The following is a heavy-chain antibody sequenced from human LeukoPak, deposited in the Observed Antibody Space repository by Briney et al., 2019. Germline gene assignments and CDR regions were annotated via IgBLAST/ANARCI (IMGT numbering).Heavy chain of an antibody. CDR2: IYYSGST. V-gene: IGHV4-39*07. D-gene: IGHD3-22*01. J-gene: IGHJ4*02. Sequence: SETLSLTCTVSGGSISSSSYYWGWIRQPPGKGLEWIGSIYYSGSTYYNPSLKSRVTISVDTSKNQFSLKLSSVTAADTAVYYCARDPPMYYYDSSGWNYWGQGTLVTVSS. CDR1: GGSISSSSYY. CDR3: ARDPPMYYYDSSGWNY.